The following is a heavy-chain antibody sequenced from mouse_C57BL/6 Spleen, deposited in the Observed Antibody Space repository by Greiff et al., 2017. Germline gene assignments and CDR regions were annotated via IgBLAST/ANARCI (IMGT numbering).Heavy chain of an antibody. CDR1: GYTFTSYW. CDR3: ARGTTTRYFDV. D-gene: IGHD1-1*01. CDR2: IDPSDSYT. J-gene: IGHJ1*03. Sequence: QVQLQQPGAELVKPGASVKLSCKASGYTFTSYWMQWVKQRPGQGLEWIGEIDPSDSYTNSNQKFKGKATLTVDTSSSTAYMQLSSLTSEDSAVYYCARGTTTRYFDVWGTGTTVTVSS. V-gene: IGHV1-50*01.